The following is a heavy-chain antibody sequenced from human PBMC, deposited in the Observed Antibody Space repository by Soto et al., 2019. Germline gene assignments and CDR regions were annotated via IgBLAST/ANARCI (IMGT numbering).Heavy chain of an antibody. CDR1: GFSLSSSAVC. CDR3: AHRRTDTQIDD. CDR2: IYGNDDK. Sequence: SGPTLVNPTQTLTLTCTFSGFSLSSSAVCVGWIRQPPGKALEWLAFIYGNDDKRYSPSLKSGLTIIKDTSKNQVVLIMTSMDPVDTATYYCAHRRTDTQIDDWGQGTLVTVSS. V-gene: IGHV2-5*01. J-gene: IGHJ4*02.